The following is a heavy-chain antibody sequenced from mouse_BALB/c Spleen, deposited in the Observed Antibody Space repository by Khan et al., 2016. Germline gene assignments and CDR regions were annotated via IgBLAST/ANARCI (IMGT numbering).Heavy chain of an antibody. CDR3: ARDYCVSRYFVY. D-gene: IGHD2-13*01. V-gene: IGHV3-2*02. J-gene: IGHJ2*01. Sequence: EVQLQASGPGLVKPSQSLSLTCTVTGYSITSDYAWNWIRQFPGNKLAWMGYISYRGSTSYNPFLTSRIPTTRDPSKYQFFLQLNHLTTEDTASYYCARDYCVSRYFVYWGKGTTLTVSS. CDR2: ISYRGST. CDR1: GYSITSDYA.